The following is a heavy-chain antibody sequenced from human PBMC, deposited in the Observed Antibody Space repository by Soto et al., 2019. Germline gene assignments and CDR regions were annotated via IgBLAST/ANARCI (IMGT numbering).Heavy chain of an antibody. CDR1: GFTFTNAW. J-gene: IGHJ4*02. Sequence: EVQLVESGGGLVKPGESLRLSCAASGFTFTNAWMSWVRQAPGRGLEWVGRIKSKTEGGTTDYAATVKGRFTISRDDSKNTLYLQMNGLRPEDTAVYYCTTVLMVRGVHVFDDYWGQGTLVTVSS. V-gene: IGHV3-15*01. CDR2: IKSKTEGGTT. D-gene: IGHD3-10*01. CDR3: TTVLMVRGVHVFDDY.